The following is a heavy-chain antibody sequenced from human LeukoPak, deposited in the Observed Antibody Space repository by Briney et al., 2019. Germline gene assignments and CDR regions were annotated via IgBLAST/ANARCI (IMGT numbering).Heavy chain of an antibody. D-gene: IGHD6-19*01. CDR3: AKGDGCGRGLLAFDI. V-gene: IGHV3-30*18. CDR1: GFTFSSYG. J-gene: IGHJ3*02. CDR2: ISYDGSNK. Sequence: PGRSLRLSCAASGFTFSSYGMHWVRQAPGKGLEWVAVISYDGSNKYYADSVKGRFTISRDNSKNTLYLQMNSLRAEDTAVYYCAKGDGCGRGLLAFDIWGQGTMVTVSS.